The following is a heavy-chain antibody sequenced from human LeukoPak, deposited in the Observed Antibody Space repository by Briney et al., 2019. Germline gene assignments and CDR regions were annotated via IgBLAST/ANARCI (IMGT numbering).Heavy chain of an antibody. V-gene: IGHV3-15*01. CDR2: IKSKTDGGTT. J-gene: IGHJ4*02. CDR3: TTDRHDPLRYFDWLLSQHYFDY. CDR1: GFTFSSYG. Sequence: PGGTLRLSCAASGFTFSSYGMSWVRQAPGKGLEWVGRIKSKTDGGTTDYAAPVKGRFTISRDDSKNTLYLQMNSLKTEDTAVYYCTTDRHDPLRYFDWLLSQHYFDYWGQGTLVTVSS. D-gene: IGHD3-9*01.